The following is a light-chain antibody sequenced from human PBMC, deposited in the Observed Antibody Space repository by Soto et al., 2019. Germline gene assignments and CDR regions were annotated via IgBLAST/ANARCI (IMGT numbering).Light chain of an antibody. CDR1: QRITTY. CDR2: TSG. J-gene: IGKJ2*01. V-gene: IGKV1-39*01. Sequence: IQMTQSPSSLSASVGDRVTITCRASQRITTYLNWYQQKPGEAPKLLISTSGTLQRGVPSRFSCSGSGTDFTLTITALLPEDFATYFCQQTYSTPYTFGQGTKLEIK. CDR3: QQTYSTPYT.